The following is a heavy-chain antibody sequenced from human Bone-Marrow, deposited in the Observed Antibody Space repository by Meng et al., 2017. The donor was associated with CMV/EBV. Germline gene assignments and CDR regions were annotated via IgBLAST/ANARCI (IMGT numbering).Heavy chain of an antibody. CDR3: ARDPDLDNSGNSWATFDY. Sequence: GESLKISCAASGFNFGNHWMSWVRQAPERGLEWVAAIRQDGGEQYYADSVQGRFNISRDNTKKSLSLQLNSLRAEDTAVYYCARDPDLDNSGNSWATFDYWGQGALVTVSS. CDR2: IRQDGGEQ. J-gene: IGHJ4*02. D-gene: IGHD3-22*01. CDR1: GFNFGNHW. V-gene: IGHV3-7*01.